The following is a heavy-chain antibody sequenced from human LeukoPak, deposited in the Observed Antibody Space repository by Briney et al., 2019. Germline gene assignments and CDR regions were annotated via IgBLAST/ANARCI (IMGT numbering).Heavy chain of an antibody. D-gene: IGHD1-14*01. J-gene: IGHJ4*02. V-gene: IGHV4-59*01. CDR1: GDSINNYY. CDR3: ARVNRAQDRSGTTSWYIDY. CDR2: IYYSGSA. Sequence: TPETLSLTCTVSGDSINNYYWSWTRQPPGKGVEWIGYIYYSGSANYNPSLKSRVTISVDTSKNQFSLKLSSVTAADAAVYYCARVNRAQDRSGTTSWYIDYWGQGTQVTVSS.